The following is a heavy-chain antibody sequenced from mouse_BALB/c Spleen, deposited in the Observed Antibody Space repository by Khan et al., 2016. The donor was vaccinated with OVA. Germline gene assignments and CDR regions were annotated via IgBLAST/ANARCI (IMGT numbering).Heavy chain of an antibody. J-gene: IGHJ3*01. CDR1: GFTFSTYA. D-gene: IGHD2-1*01. CDR2: ISSDGDYT. CDR3: ARSPYGNFAY. V-gene: IGHV5-9-3*01. Sequence: EVKVVESGGGLVKPGGSLKLSCAASGFTFSTYAMSWVRQTPEKRLEWVATISSDGDYTYFPDNVTGRFTISRDNAKNTLCLQMTSLRSEDTAMYYGARSPYGNFAYWGQGTLVTVSA.